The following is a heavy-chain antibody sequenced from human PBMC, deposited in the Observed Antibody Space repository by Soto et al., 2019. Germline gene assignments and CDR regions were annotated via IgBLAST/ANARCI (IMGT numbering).Heavy chain of an antibody. CDR2: IYASGSP. Sequence: PSETLSLTCTISGGSVSVYYCSSIRQSTGQGLERIGYIYASGSPYYNPSLRSRVNISADTSKNQISLKLTSPTAADTAVYYCARGVGSSPPQYWGRGTIVTVS. CDR3: ARGVGSSPPQY. V-gene: IGHV4-59*02. CDR1: GGSVSVYY. J-gene: IGHJ4*02. D-gene: IGHD1-26*01.